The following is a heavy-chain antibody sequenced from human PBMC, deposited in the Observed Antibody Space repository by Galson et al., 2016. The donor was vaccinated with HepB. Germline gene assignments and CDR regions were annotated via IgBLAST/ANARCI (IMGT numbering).Heavy chain of an antibody. CDR3: ARENPPPDDYVWGTYRYNYYYGIDV. J-gene: IGHJ6*02. V-gene: IGHV6-1*01. CDR1: GDSVSSRTSA. CDR2: TYYRSKWYT. D-gene: IGHD3-16*02. Sequence: CAISGDSVSSRTSAWNWIRQSPSRGLEWLGRTYYRSKWYTDYAVSVKSRITINPDTSKNQFSLQLDSVTPEDTAVYYCARENPPPDDYVWGTYRYNYYYGIDVWGQGTTVTVSS.